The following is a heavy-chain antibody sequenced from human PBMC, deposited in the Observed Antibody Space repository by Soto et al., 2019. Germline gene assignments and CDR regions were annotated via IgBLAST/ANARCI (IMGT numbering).Heavy chain of an antibody. D-gene: IGHD7-27*01. Sequence: QVQLLESGPGLVKPSQTLSLTCSVSGDSISNLDYFWAWIRQPPGQALEYIGYIYKSATTYYNPSCESRVAISVDTSKSQFSLNVTSVTAADTAVYFCARGRYCLTGRCFPNWFDSWGQVALVTVSS. CDR3: ARGRYCLTGRCFPNWFDS. V-gene: IGHV4-30-4*01. J-gene: IGHJ5*01. CDR2: IYKSATT. CDR1: GDSISNLDYF.